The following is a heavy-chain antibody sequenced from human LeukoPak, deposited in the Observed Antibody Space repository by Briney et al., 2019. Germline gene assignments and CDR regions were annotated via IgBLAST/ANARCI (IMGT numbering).Heavy chain of an antibody. CDR2: ISWNSGSI. Sequence: GGSLRLSCAASGFTFDDYAMHWVRQAPGKGLEWVSGISWNSGSIGYADSVKGRFTISRDNAKNSLYLQMNSLRAEDTALYYCAKDIGYSGYDYYFDYWGQGTLATVSS. CDR1: GFTFDDYA. V-gene: IGHV3-9*01. J-gene: IGHJ4*02. CDR3: AKDIGYSGYDYYFDY. D-gene: IGHD5-12*01.